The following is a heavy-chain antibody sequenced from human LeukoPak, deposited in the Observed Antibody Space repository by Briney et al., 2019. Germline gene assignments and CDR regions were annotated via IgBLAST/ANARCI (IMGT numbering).Heavy chain of an antibody. J-gene: IGHJ4*02. CDR2: TSYDGSNK. CDR3: AKTGEFTISDCYYFDC. D-gene: IGHD2-21*02. Sequence: PGGSLRPSRTASGFSLSSYDTHWVRQAPGKGLEWVAATSYDGSNKHYAESVKGRFIITIDNSKNTMYLQMDSLRAEDTAVYYCAKTGEFTISDCYYFDCWGQGTLVTVSS. CDR1: GFSLSSYD. V-gene: IGHV3-30*18.